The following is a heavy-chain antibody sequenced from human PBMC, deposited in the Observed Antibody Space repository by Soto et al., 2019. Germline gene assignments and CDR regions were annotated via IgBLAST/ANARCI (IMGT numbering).Heavy chain of an antibody. D-gene: IGHD6-13*01. J-gene: IGHJ5*02. CDR1: GGTFSSYA. CDR3: ATDQAAGPNCFDP. Sequence: SVKVSCKASGGTFSSYAISWVRQAPGQGLEWMGGIIPIFGTANYAQKFQGRVTITADESTSTAYMELSSLRSEDTAVYYCATDQAAGPNCFDPWGQGTLVTVSS. V-gene: IGHV1-69*13. CDR2: IIPIFGTA.